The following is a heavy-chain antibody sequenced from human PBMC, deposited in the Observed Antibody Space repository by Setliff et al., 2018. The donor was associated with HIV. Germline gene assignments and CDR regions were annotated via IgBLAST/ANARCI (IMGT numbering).Heavy chain of an antibody. J-gene: IGHJ4*02. CDR1: GYTFTSYG. V-gene: IGHV1-18*01. D-gene: IGHD6-19*01. CDR3: ARKYTCGPLDY. CDR2: ISTYNGNT. Sequence: GASVKVSCKASGYTFTSYGITWVRQAPGQGLEWMGWISTYNGNTHYAQKLQGRVTMTTDTSTSTAYMELRSLRSDDTAMYYCARKYTCGPLDYWGQGTLVTVSS.